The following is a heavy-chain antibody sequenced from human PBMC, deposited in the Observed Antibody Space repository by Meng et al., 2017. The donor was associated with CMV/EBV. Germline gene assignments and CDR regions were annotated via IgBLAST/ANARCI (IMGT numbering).Heavy chain of an antibody. D-gene: IGHD2-2*01. CDR1: GYTFTGYY. CDR2: INPNSGGT. J-gene: IGHJ5*02. CDR3: ARDHGGVVPAYWFDP. Sequence: ASVKVSCKASGYTFTGYYMHWVRQAPEQGLEWMGWINPNSGGTNYAQKFQGRVTMTRDTSISTAYMELSRLRSDDTAVYYCARDHGGVVPAYWFDPWGQGTLVTVSS. V-gene: IGHV1-2*02.